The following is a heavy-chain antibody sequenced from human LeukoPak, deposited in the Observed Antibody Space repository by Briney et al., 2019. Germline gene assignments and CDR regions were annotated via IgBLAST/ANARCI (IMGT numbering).Heavy chain of an antibody. V-gene: IGHV3-23*01. J-gene: IGHJ5*02. CDR2: ISGSGGST. D-gene: IGHD3-22*01. CDR3: AKDGKYYYDSSGYYYH. CDR1: GFTFSSYA. Sequence: PGGSLRLSCAASGFTFSSYAMSWVRQAPGKGLEWVSAISGSGGSTYYADSVKGQLTISRDNSKNTLYLQMNSLRAEDTAVYYCAKDGKYYYDSSGYYYHWGQGTLVTVSS.